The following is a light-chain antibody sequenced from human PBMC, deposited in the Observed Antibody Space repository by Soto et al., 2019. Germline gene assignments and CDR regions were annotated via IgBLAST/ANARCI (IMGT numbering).Light chain of an antibody. CDR3: QQYNTSPLT. Sequence: DIQMTQSPSSLSASVGDRVTITCRESLGIGSWLAWIQQKPEKAPETLIYAASNLQSGVPSRFSGSGSGTDFTLTIAILEPEDFATYYCQQYNTSPLTFGVGTKVESK. CDR2: AAS. V-gene: IGKV1D-16*01. J-gene: IGKJ4*01. CDR1: LGIGSW.